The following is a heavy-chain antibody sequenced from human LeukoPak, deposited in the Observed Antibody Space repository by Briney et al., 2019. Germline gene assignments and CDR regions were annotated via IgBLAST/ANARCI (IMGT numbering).Heavy chain of an antibody. V-gene: IGHV1-2*02. CDR3: ARAIVATFATDY. Sequence: ASVKVSCKASGYIFIDYYMHWVRQAPGQGLEWMGWINPNSGGTHYAQKFQGRVTMTRDTSIITAYMELRRLRYDDTVVYFCARAIVATFATDYWGQGTLVTVSS. J-gene: IGHJ4*02. CDR1: GYIFIDYY. D-gene: IGHD5-12*01. CDR2: INPNSGGT.